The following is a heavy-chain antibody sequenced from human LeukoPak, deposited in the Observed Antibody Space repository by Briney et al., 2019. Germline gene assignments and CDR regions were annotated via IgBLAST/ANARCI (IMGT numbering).Heavy chain of an antibody. CDR1: GGSFRGYY. Sequence: AETLSLTCAVYGGSFRGYYWSWIRQPPGKGLEGMGEINHSGSTNYNPSLESRVTISVDTSKNQFSLKLSSVTPADPAVYSCARGAPPRYSGSSYNWFDPWGQGTLVTVSS. CDR3: ARGAPPRYSGSSYNWFDP. J-gene: IGHJ5*02. D-gene: IGHD3-10*01. V-gene: IGHV4-34*01. CDR2: INHSGST.